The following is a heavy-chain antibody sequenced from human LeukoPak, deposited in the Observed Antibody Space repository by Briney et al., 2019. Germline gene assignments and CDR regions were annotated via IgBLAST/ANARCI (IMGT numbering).Heavy chain of an antibody. CDR2: IRYDGSNK. V-gene: IGHV3-30*02. D-gene: IGHD6-19*01. Sequence: PGGSLRLSCAASGFTFSSYGMHWVRQAPGKGLEWVAFIRYDGSNKYYADSVKGRFTISRDNSKNTLYLQMNSLRAEDTAVYYCAKLVAIYSSGCDYWGQGTLVTVSS. CDR3: AKLVAIYSSGCDY. J-gene: IGHJ4*02. CDR1: GFTFSSYG.